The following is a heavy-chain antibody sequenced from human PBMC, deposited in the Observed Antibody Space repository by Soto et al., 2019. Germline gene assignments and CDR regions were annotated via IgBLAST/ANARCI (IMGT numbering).Heavy chain of an antibody. J-gene: IGHJ4*02. Sequence: EVQLVETGGGLIQPGGSLRLSCAASGFTVSSNYMSWVRQAPGKGLERVSVIYSGGSTYYADSVKGRFTISRDNSKNTLYLQMNSLRAEDTAVYYCARDQGGSPFDYWGQGTLVTVSS. CDR2: IYSGGST. D-gene: IGHD2-15*01. CDR3: ARDQGGSPFDY. CDR1: GFTVSSNY. V-gene: IGHV3-53*02.